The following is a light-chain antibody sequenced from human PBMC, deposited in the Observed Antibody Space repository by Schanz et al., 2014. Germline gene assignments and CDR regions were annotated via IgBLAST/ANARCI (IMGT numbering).Light chain of an antibody. Sequence: EIVMTQSPATLSVSPGDRATLTCRASQSVSWNLAWYQQKPGQAPRLLIYGASTRVTGIPGRFSGSGSGTEFTLTITSPQSEDFAVYYCQQYISVPQFGQGTKVEIK. CDR1: QSVSWN. J-gene: IGKJ1*01. V-gene: IGKV3-15*01. CDR2: GAS. CDR3: QQYISVPQ.